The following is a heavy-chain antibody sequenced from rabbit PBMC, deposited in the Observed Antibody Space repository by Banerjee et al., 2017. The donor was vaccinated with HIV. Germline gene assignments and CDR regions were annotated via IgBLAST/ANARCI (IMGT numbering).Heavy chain of an antibody. Sequence: QEQLVESGGGLVQPEGSLTLTCTASGFSFSSSYFMCWVRQAPGKGLEWIACIAVAGSARTWHASWAKGRFTISKTSSTTVTLQMTSLTAADTATYFCARWLSAWEVNLWGPGTLVTVS. CDR1: GFSFSSSYF. V-gene: IGHV1S45*01. J-gene: IGHJ4*01. D-gene: IGHD4-1*01. CDR3: ARWLSAWEVNL. CDR2: IAVAGSART.